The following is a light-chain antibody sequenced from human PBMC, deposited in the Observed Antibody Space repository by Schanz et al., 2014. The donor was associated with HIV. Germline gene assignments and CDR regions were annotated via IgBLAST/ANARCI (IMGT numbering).Light chain of an antibody. CDR1: SSNFRSNA. CDR3: ATWDDSLECWV. Sequence: QSVLTQPPSASGTPGQRVTISCSGSSSNFRSNAVNWYQQLPGTAPRLVIYNTFHRPSGVPDRFSGSQSGTSASLAISGLQSEDESDFFCATWDDSLECWVFGGGTKLTVL. J-gene: IGLJ3*02. V-gene: IGLV1-44*01. CDR2: NTF.